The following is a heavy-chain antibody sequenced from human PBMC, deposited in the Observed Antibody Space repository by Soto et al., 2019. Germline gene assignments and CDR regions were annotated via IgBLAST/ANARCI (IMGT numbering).Heavy chain of an antibody. CDR1: GFIFISYT. CDR3: ARAPSGSYPEFDY. D-gene: IGHD1-26*01. V-gene: IGHV3-30-3*01. CDR2: ITYDGSNQ. J-gene: IGHJ4*02. Sequence: GWSLRLSCAASGFIFISYTMHWVRQAPGKGLEWVGVITYDGSNQYYADSVKGRFTISRDNSRNMLFLQMNSLRPDDTAVYYCARAPSGSYPEFDYWGQGTLVTVSS.